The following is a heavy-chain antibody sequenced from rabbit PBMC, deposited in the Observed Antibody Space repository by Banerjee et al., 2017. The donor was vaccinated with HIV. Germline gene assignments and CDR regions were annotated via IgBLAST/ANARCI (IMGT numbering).Heavy chain of an antibody. D-gene: IGHD6-1*01. CDR1: GFSFSSYYY. V-gene: IGHV1S45*01. J-gene: IGHJ4*01. CDR2: IHAGSGST. CDR3: ARDPYAYASGCFNL. Sequence: QEQLEESGGDLVKPGASLTLTCTASGFSFSSYYYMCWVRQAPGKGLEWIACIHAGSGSTYYANWAKGRFTISKISSTTVTLYMTSLTAADTATYFCARDPYAYASGCFNLWGPGTLVTVS.